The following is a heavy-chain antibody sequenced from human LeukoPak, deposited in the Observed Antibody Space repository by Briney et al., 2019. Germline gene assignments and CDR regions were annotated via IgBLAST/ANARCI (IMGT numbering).Heavy chain of an antibody. CDR3: ATVQQGIAAAEDY. V-gene: IGHV3-21*01. D-gene: IGHD6-13*01. CDR1: GFTFNNYA. J-gene: IGHJ4*02. CDR2: ISSSSSYI. Sequence: PGGSLRLSCAASGFTFNNYAMSWVRQAPGKGLEWVSSISSSSSYIYYADSVKGRFTISRDNAKNSLYLQMNSLRAEDTAVYYCATVQQGIAAAEDYWGQGTLVTVSS.